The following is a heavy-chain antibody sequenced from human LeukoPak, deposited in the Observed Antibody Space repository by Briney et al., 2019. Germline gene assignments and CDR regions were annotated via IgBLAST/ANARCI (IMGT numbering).Heavy chain of an antibody. J-gene: IGHJ4*02. CDR2: ISGTGGST. Sequence: PGGSLRLSCAASGFTFSNYAMSWVRQAPGKGLEWVAGISGTGGSTHYADSVKGRFTISRDDSKNTLYLQMNSLRAEDTAVYYCAKPAVVGEDYWGQGTLVTVSS. V-gene: IGHV3-23*01. CDR1: GFTFSNYA. CDR3: AKPAVVGEDY. D-gene: IGHD3-16*01.